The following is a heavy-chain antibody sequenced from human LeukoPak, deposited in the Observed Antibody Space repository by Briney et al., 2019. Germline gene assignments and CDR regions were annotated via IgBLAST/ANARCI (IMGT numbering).Heavy chain of an antibody. Sequence: TSETLSLTCDVAGVSFNTCCYYWTWIRQPPGKGLEWIGYKYYSGSTRYNSSLRSRLTISLDTSKNQFSLRLTSVTAADTAVYYCTRGRSDGFDFDSWGPGTLVIVSS. CDR1: GVSFNTCCYY. CDR2: KYYSGST. D-gene: IGHD3-10*01. J-gene: IGHJ4*02. CDR3: TRGRSDGFDFDS. V-gene: IGHV4-61*01.